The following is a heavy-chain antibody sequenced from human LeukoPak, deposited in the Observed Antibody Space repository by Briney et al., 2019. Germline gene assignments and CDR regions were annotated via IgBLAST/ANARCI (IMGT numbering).Heavy chain of an antibody. CDR3: ARDLVYPMDV. D-gene: IGHD1-14*01. J-gene: IGHJ6*02. Sequence: GGSLRLSCAASGFTFSSYWMHWVRQAPGKGLEWVSVIYSGGSTYYADSVKGRFTISRDNSKNTLYPQMNSLRAEDTAVYYCARDLVYPMDVWGQGTTVTVSS. V-gene: IGHV3-53*01. CDR1: GFTFSSYW. CDR2: IYSGGST.